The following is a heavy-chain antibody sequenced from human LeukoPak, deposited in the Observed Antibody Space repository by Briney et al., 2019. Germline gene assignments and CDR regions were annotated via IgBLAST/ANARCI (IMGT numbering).Heavy chain of an antibody. D-gene: IGHD2-15*01. CDR1: GLTFSGYY. CDR3: ARARGYCSGGFCDAYYFDY. Sequence: PGGSLRLSCAVSGLTFSGYYMSWIRQAPGKGLEWTSYITTSATTIYYADSVKGRFTMSRDNAKNSLFLQMNSLRAEDTAVYYCARARGYCSGGFCDAYYFDYWGQGTLVTVSS. J-gene: IGHJ4*02. V-gene: IGHV3-11*01. CDR2: ITTSATTI.